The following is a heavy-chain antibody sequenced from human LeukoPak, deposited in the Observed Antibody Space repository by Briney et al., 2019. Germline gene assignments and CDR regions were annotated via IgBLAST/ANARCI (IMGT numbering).Heavy chain of an antibody. V-gene: IGHV1-2*02. D-gene: IGHD6-13*01. CDR2: INPNSGAT. J-gene: IGHJ4*02. CDR3: ARVGPQQLVFDY. CDR1: GYTFTGYY. Sequence: ASVKVSCKASGYTFTGYYMHWARQAPGQGLEWMGWINPNSGATNYAQKFQGRVTMTRDTSISTAYMELSRLRSDDTAVYYCARVGPQQLVFDYWGQGTLVTVSS.